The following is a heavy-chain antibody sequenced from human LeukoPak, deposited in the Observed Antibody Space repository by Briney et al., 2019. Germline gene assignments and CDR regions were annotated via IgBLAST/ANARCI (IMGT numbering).Heavy chain of an antibody. CDR2: IIPIFGTT. D-gene: IGHD3-10*01. J-gene: IGHJ6*03. Sequence: ASVKVSCNASGGTFNNYAMSWVRQAPGQGLEWMGGIIPIFGTTNYAQKFRGRVTITADKSTSTAYMELSSLRSEDTGVYYCARARFPYYWLSGADSYFMDVWGKGTTVTVSS. V-gene: IGHV1-69*06. CDR3: ARARFPYYWLSGADSYFMDV. CDR1: GGTFNNYA.